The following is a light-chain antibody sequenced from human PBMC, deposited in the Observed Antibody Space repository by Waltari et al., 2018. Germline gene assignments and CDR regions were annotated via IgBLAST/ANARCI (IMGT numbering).Light chain of an antibody. CDR1: GSNIGAGYE. V-gene: IGLV1-40*01. CDR3: QSYDTSLRVV. CDR2: GST. Sequence: QSVLTQPPSVSGAPGQRVTISCPGSGSNIGAGYEVPWYQQLPRAAPKLLIYGSTSRPVGVPDRFFGSTSGTSASLAITGLQAEDEADYYCQSYDTSLRVVFGGGTKLTVL. J-gene: IGLJ2*01.